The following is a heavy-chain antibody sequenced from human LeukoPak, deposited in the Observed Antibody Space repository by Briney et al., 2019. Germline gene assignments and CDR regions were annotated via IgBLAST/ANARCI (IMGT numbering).Heavy chain of an antibody. CDR1: GGSISIYY. V-gene: IGHV4-4*07. J-gene: IGHJ2*01. CDR3: ARLRSTYWYFDL. CDR2: IYTSGTT. Sequence: SETLSLTCTVSGGSISIYYWSWIRQPAGKGLEWIGHIYTSGTTHYNPSLKSRVTMSVDTSKNQFSLKLSSVTAADTAVYYCARLRSTYWYFDLWGRGTLVTVSS. D-gene: IGHD4-17*01.